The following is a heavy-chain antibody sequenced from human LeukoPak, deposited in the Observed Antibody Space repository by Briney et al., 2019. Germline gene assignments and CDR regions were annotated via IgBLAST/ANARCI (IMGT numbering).Heavy chain of an antibody. CDR3: ARHWDARYCSGGSCYSWTGLDY. CDR2: IYYSGST. Sequence: SETLSLTCTVSGGSISSSSYYWGWIRQPPGKGLEWIGSIYYSGSTYYNPSLKSRVTISVDTSKNQFSLKLSSVTAADTAVYYCARHWDARYCSGGSCYSWTGLDYWGQGTLVTVSS. CDR1: GGSISSSSYY. J-gene: IGHJ4*02. V-gene: IGHV4-39*01. D-gene: IGHD2-15*01.